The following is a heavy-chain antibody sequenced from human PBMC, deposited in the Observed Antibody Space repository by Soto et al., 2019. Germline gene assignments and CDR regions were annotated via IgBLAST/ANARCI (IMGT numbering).Heavy chain of an antibody. Sequence: QVQLVQSGAEVKKPGSSVKVSCKASGGTFSSYAISWVRQAPGQGLEWMGGIIPIFGTANYAQKFQGRVTITADESTSTAYVELSSLRSEDTAVYYCARDNHYDILTGSRGGFDYWGQGTLVTVSS. CDR1: GGTFSSYA. CDR2: IIPIFGTA. CDR3: ARDNHYDILTGSRGGFDY. V-gene: IGHV1-69*01. D-gene: IGHD3-9*01. J-gene: IGHJ4*02.